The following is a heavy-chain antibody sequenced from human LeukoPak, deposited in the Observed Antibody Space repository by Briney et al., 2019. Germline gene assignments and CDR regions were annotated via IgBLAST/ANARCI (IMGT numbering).Heavy chain of an antibody. D-gene: IGHD6-13*01. CDR3: VRDMIAAAGAGG. V-gene: IGHV1-2*02. Sequence: ASVKVSCKASGYTFTDYSMHGVRRAPGQGLEWMGWINPNSGGTDYAQKFQGRVTMTRVTSISTAYLEVTRLTSDDTAVYFCVRDMIAAAGAGGWGQGTMVTVSS. CDR1: GYTFTDYS. CDR2: INPNSGGT. J-gene: IGHJ4*02.